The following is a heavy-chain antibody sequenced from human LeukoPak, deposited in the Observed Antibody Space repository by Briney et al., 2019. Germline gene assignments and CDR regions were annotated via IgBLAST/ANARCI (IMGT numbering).Heavy chain of an antibody. Sequence: PSETLSLTCTVSGGSISSYYWSWIRQPPGKGLEWIGYIYYSGSTNYNPSLKSRVTISVDTSKNQFSLKLSSVTAADTAVYYCARHELVVGSYFDYWGQGTLVTVSS. V-gene: IGHV4-59*08. CDR1: GGSISSYY. D-gene: IGHD3-22*01. J-gene: IGHJ4*02. CDR3: ARHELVVGSYFDY. CDR2: IYYSGST.